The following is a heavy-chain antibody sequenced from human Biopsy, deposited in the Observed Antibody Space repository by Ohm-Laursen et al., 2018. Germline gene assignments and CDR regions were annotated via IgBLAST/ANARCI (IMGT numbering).Heavy chain of an antibody. Sequence: SETLSRTCTVSGDSISSYYWSWIRQPPGKGLEWIGYVSYTGSTDYNPSLQSRVTISVDTSKNHFSLRLRSVTPADTAMYYCARDRGFYSDRTVPGYFDLWGRGTLVTVSS. J-gene: IGHJ2*01. CDR1: GDSISSYY. CDR2: VSYTGST. V-gene: IGHV4-59*01. CDR3: ARDRGFYSDRTVPGYFDL. D-gene: IGHD3-22*01.